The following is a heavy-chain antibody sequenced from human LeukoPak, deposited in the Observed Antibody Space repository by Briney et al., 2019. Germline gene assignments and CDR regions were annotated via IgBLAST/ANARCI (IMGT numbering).Heavy chain of an antibody. CDR3: AKVPSGYSYGANDY. CDR2: IWYDGSNK. D-gene: IGHD5-18*01. J-gene: IGHJ4*02. V-gene: IGHV3-33*06. Sequence: GGSLRLSCAASGFTFSSYGMHWVRQAPGKGLEWVAVIWYDGSNKYYADSVKGRFTISRDNSKNTLYLQMNSLRAEDTAVYYCAKVPSGYSYGANDYWGQGTLVTVSS. CDR1: GFTFSSYG.